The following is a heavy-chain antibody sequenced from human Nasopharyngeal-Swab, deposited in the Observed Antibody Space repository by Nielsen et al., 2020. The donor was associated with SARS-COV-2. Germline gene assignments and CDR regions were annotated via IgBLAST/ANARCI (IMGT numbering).Heavy chain of an antibody. Sequence: GESLKLSCSASGFSFRSHGMHLVRQAPGKGLEWVSMLWYDGGNKYYTDSVKCRFTISRDNSKNMMYLQMNTLSAEDTAVYYCARDLELLTNYYALDYWGQGTLVTVSS. CDR3: ARDLELLTNYYALDY. D-gene: IGHD3-9*01. CDR2: LWYDGGNK. CDR1: GFSFRSHG. V-gene: IGHV3-33*01. J-gene: IGHJ4*02.